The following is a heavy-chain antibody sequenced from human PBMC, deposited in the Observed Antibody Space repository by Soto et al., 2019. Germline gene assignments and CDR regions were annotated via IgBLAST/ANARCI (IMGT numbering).Heavy chain of an antibody. Sequence: SETLSLTCTVSGGSISSGDYYWSWIRQPPGKGLEWIGYIYYSGSTYYNPSLKSRVTISVDTSKNQFSLKLSSVTAADTAVYYCARAFDDSSGYYGGLGHWGQGTLVTVSS. CDR2: IYYSGST. CDR1: GGSISSGDYY. V-gene: IGHV4-30-4*01. CDR3: ARAFDDSSGYYGGLGH. D-gene: IGHD3-22*01. J-gene: IGHJ4*02.